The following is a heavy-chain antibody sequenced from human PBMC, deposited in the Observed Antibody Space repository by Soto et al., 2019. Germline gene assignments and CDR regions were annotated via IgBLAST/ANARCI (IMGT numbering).Heavy chain of an antibody. CDR1: GFTFSSYS. V-gene: IGHV3-21*01. J-gene: IGHJ6*02. CDR3: ARDMDRITIFGVPTRGMDV. Sequence: EVQLVESGGGLVKPGGSLRLSCAASGFTFSSYSMNWVRQAPGKGLEWVSSISSSSSYIYDADSVKGRFTISRDNAKNSLYLQMNSLRAEDTAVYYCARDMDRITIFGVPTRGMDVWGQGTTVTVSS. D-gene: IGHD3-3*01. CDR2: ISSSSSYI.